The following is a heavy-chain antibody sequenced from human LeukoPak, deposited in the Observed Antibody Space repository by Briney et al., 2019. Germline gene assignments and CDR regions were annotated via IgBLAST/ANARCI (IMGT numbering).Heavy chain of an antibody. J-gene: IGHJ4*02. D-gene: IGHD4-17*01. CDR2: LNQDGGEK. CDR3: VRGLYGY. Sequence: GSLSLSCGASGFTFSTSWMIWVRQAPGKGLEWVANLNQDGGEKYYVDSVKGRFTISRDNGRNSLYLQMDSLRVEDTAVYYCVRGLYGYWGQGTLVTVSS. CDR1: GFTFSTSW. V-gene: IGHV3-7*03.